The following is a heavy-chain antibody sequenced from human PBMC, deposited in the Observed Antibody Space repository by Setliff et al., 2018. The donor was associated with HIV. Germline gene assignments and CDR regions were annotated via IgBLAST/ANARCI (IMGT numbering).Heavy chain of an antibody. V-gene: IGHV4-39*02. CDR1: GGSISSSGPGYY. Sequence: KPSETLSLTCTVSGGSISSSGPGYYWGWVRQAPGGGLEWIGSVYYSGSTYYNPSLKSRVTISLDTSKNQLSLRLTSMTAADTAVYYCARGRTQWPNYNYFDPWGLGTLVTVSS. D-gene: IGHD6-19*01. J-gene: IGHJ5*02. CDR2: VYYSGST. CDR3: ARGRTQWPNYNYFDP.